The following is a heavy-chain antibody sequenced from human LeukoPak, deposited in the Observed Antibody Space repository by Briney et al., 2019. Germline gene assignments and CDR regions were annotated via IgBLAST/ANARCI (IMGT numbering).Heavy chain of an antibody. CDR3: ARTPLGGSWYPYFQH. J-gene: IGHJ1*01. V-gene: IGHV4-59*08. Sequence: SETLSLTCTVSGGSISSYYWSWIRQPPGKGLEWIGYIYYSGSTNYNPSLKSRVTISVDTSKNQFSLKLSSVTAADTAVYYCARTPLGGSWYPYFQHWGQGTLVTVSS. CDR2: IYYSGST. D-gene: IGHD6-13*01. CDR1: GGSISSYY.